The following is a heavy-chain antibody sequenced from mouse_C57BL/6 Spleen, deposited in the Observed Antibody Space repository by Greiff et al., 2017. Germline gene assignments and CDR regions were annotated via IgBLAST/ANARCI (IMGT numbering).Heavy chain of an antibody. D-gene: IGHD4-1*01. Sequence: QVQLQQPGAELVRPGSSVKLSCKASGYTFTSYWMHWVKQRPIQGLEWIGNIDPSDSETHYNQKFKDKATLTVDKSSSTAYMQLSSLTSEDSAVYYCARGTGTGSYFDYWGQGTTLTVSS. CDR3: ARGTGTGSYFDY. CDR2: IDPSDSET. CDR1: GYTFTSYW. V-gene: IGHV1-52*01. J-gene: IGHJ2*01.